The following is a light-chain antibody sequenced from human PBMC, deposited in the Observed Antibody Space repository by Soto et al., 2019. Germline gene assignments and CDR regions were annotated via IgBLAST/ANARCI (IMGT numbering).Light chain of an antibody. CDR3: QQYNSYSLT. V-gene: IGKV1-5*01. J-gene: IGKJ5*01. CDR2: DAF. CDR1: QSISNW. Sequence: DIQMTQSPSTLSASVGDRVTITCRASQSISNWLAWYQQKPGKAPKLLIYDAFNLESGVTSRFSGSGSGTEFTLTISSLQPDYFATYYYQQYNSYSLTFGQGTRLEIK.